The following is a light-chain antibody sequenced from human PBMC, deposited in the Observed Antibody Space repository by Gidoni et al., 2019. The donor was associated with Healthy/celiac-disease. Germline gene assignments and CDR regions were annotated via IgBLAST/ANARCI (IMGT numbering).Light chain of an antibody. V-gene: IGKV1-33*01. CDR3: QQYDNPLFT. CDR1: QDIRNY. Sequence: DIQMTQSPSSLSASVGDRVTITCQASQDIRNYLNWYQQKPGKAPKLLIYDASNLETGVPSRFSGSGSGTDFTFTISSLPPEDIATYYCQQYDNPLFTFGPGTKVDIK. J-gene: IGKJ3*01. CDR2: DAS.